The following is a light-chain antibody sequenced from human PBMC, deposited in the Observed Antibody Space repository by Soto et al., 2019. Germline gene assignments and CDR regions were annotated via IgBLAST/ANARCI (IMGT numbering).Light chain of an antibody. J-gene: IGKJ3*01. CDR2: GAS. V-gene: IGKV3-15*01. CDR3: QQYDNWPPFT. Sequence: EIVMTQSPATLSVSPGERATLSCRASQSVGSHLAWYQQRPGQAPRLLIYGASYRATGIPARFSGSGSGTDFTPIISSLQSEDFAVYYCQQYDNWPPFTFGPGTKVDIK. CDR1: QSVGSH.